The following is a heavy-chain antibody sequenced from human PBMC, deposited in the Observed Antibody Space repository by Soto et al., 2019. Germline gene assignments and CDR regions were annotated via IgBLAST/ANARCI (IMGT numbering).Heavy chain of an antibody. J-gene: IGHJ4*02. CDR2: ISSSSSYI. V-gene: IGHV3-21*01. D-gene: IGHD2-2*01. CDR1: GFTFSSYS. CDR3: ARDYAPLLVVPAAVDY. Sequence: GGSLRLSCAASGFTFSSYSMNWVRQAPGKGLEWVSSISSSSSYIYYADSVKGRFTISRDNAKNSLYLQMNSLRAEDKAVYYCARDYAPLLVVPAAVDYWGQGTLVTVSS.